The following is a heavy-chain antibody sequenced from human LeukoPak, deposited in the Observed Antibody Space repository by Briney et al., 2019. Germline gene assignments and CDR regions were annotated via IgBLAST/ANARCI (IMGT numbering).Heavy chain of an antibody. V-gene: IGHV4-38-2*02. CDR3: ARGDMITFGGVIVTADAFDI. CDR1: GGSISGYY. CDR2: IYHSGST. J-gene: IGHJ3*02. D-gene: IGHD3-16*02. Sequence: PSETLSLTCTVSGGSISGYYWGWIRQPPGKGLEWIGGIYHSGSTYYNPSLKSRVTISVDTSKNQFSLKLSSVTAADTAVYYCARGDMITFGGVIVTADAFDIWGQGTMVTVSS.